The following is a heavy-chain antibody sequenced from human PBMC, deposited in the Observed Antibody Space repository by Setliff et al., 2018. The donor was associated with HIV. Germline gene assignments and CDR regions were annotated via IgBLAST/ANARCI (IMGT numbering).Heavy chain of an antibody. CDR1: GYSFNDYG. CDR2: INAGNGNT. V-gene: IGHV1-3*03. CDR3: ATSGFYDILTGPTPGVFDI. J-gene: IGHJ3*02. D-gene: IGHD3-9*01. Sequence: ASVKVSCKASGYSFNDYGITWVRQAPGQGLEWMGWINAGNGNTKYSQEFQGRVTITRDTSASTAYMELSSLRSEDMAVYYCATSGFYDILTGPTPGVFDIWGQGTMVTVSS.